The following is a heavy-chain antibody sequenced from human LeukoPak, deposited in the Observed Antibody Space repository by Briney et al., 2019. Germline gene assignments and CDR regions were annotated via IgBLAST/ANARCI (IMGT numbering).Heavy chain of an antibody. Sequence: PGGSLRLSCAASGFTFSDYYMSWIRQAPGKGLEWVAVIWYDGSNKYYADSVKGRFTISRDNSKNTLYLQMNSLRAEDTAVYYCAREYCSSTSCYGFDYWGQGTLVTVSS. V-gene: IGHV3-33*08. CDR3: AREYCSSTSCYGFDY. CDR1: GFTFSDYY. CDR2: IWYDGSNK. J-gene: IGHJ4*02. D-gene: IGHD2-2*01.